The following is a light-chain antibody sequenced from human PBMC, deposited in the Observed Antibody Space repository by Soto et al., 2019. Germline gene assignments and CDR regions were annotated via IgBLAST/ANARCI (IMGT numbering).Light chain of an antibody. CDR2: DVS. Sequence: DIQVTQSPSTLSASVGDRVTITCGASQSIGTWLAWYQQKPGKVPKLLIFDVSILASGVPSRFSGSGSGTEFTLTISSLQPEDFATYSCQQYYISWSFGQGTNVDIK. CDR1: QSIGTW. CDR3: QQYYISWS. V-gene: IGKV1-5*01. J-gene: IGKJ1*01.